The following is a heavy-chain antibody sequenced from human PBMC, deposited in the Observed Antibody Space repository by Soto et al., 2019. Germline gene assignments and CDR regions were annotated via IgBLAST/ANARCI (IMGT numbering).Heavy chain of an antibody. D-gene: IGHD2-15*01. J-gene: IGHJ6*02. Sequence: QVQLVQSGAEVKKPGASVKVSCKASGYTFTSYGISWVRQAPGQGLEWMGGIIPIFGTANYAQKFQGRVTITADESTSTAYMELSSLRSEDTAVYYCARERGYCSGGSCRDYYYYGMDVWGQGTTVTVSS. CDR1: GYTFTSYG. CDR3: ARERGYCSGGSCRDYYYYGMDV. V-gene: IGHV1-69*13. CDR2: IIPIFGTA.